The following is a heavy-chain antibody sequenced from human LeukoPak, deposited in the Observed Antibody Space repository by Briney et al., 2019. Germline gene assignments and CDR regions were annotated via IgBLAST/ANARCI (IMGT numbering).Heavy chain of an antibody. V-gene: IGHV4-59*01. D-gene: IGHD6-6*01. Sequence: SETLSLTCTVSGGSISSYYWSWIRQPPGKGLEWIGYIYYSGSTNYNPSLKSRVTISVDTSNNQFSLKLSSVTAADTAVYYCARDRRPYYYYMDVWGKGTTVTVSS. CDR1: GGSISSYY. J-gene: IGHJ6*03. CDR3: ARDRRPYYYYMDV. CDR2: IYYSGST.